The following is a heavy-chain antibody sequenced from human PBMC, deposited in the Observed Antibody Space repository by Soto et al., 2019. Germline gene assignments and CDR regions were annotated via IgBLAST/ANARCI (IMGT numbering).Heavy chain of an antibody. V-gene: IGHV3-13*01. CDR2: FDIAGDT. Sequence: GGSLRLSCAASGFTFTNYDMHWVRQATGKGLEWVSVFDIAGDTYYADSVKGRFTISRENARNSLYLQMNSLRAGDTAVYYCVRGRNIMDVWGKGTTVTVSS. D-gene: IGHD1-1*01. J-gene: IGHJ6*04. CDR3: VRGRNIMDV. CDR1: GFTFTNYD.